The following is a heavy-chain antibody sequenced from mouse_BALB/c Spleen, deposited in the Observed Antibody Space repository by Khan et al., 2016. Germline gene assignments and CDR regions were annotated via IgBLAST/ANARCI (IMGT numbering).Heavy chain of an antibody. CDR2: INTNTGEP. J-gene: IGHJ3*01. Sequence: QIQLEQSGPEMKKPGETVKISCKASGYTFTNYVMNWVKQAPGKGLKWMGWINTNTGEPTYAEEFKGRFVFSLETSASTAFLQINNLKNEDTATYFCTRSTYYDGSTYPSFAYWGQGTLVIVSA. V-gene: IGHV9-3*02. CDR3: TRSTYYDGSTYPSFAY. D-gene: IGHD1-1*01. CDR1: GYTFTNYV.